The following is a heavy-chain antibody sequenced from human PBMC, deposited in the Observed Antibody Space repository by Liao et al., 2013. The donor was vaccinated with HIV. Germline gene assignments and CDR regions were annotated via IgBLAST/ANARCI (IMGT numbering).Heavy chain of an antibody. CDR1: GESFSDYF. CDR3: ARGTQLTLIRGVIVPASFDAFDV. CDR2: ISHRGSA. Sequence: QVRLEQWGAGLVKPSETLSLTCAVYGESFSDYFWGWIRQPPGGGLEWIVEISHRGSANYNPSLRSRVAISVDTSKNQFSLRLTAATAADTAVYYCARGTQLTLIRGVIVPASFDAFDVWGQGTAVTVSS. J-gene: IGHJ3*01. V-gene: IGHV4-34*02. D-gene: IGHD3-10*01.